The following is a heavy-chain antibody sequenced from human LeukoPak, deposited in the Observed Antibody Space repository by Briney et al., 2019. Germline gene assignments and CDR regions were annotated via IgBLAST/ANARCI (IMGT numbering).Heavy chain of an antibody. CDR2: IYYSGTT. V-gene: IGHV4-59*01. Sequence: PSETLSLTCTVSGGSISSYYWSWIRQPPGKGLEWIGYIYYSGTTNYNPSLKSRVTISVDTSKNQFSLKLSSVTAADTAVYYCARDGVVVPAAGFDYWGQGTLVTVSS. J-gene: IGHJ4*02. CDR3: ARDGVVVPAAGFDY. D-gene: IGHD2-2*01. CDR1: GGSISSYY.